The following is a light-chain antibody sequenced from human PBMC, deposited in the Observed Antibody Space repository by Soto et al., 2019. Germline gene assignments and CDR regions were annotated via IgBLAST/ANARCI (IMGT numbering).Light chain of an antibody. V-gene: IGKV3-20*01. CDR3: QQYGNSLYT. CDR1: QSVSSSY. Sequence: EIVLTQSPGTLSLSPGERATLSCRASQSVSSSYLVWYQQKAGQAPSLLIYGASSRATGIPDRFSGSGSGTDFTLTISRLEPEDVAVYYCQQYGNSLYTFGQGTKLEIK. J-gene: IGKJ2*01. CDR2: GAS.